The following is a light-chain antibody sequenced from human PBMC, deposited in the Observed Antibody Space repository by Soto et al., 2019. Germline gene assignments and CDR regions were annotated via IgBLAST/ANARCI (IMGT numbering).Light chain of an antibody. CDR1: SSNIGAGYD. CDR2: DVN. CDR3: CSYAGSYTYV. V-gene: IGLV1-40*01. Sequence: QSVLTQPPSVSGAPGQRVTISCTGSSSNIGAGYDVHWYQQLPGKAPKLIIYDVNKRPSGVPDRFSGSKSGNTASLTISGLQAEVEADYYCCSYAGSYTYVFGTGTKLTVL. J-gene: IGLJ1*01.